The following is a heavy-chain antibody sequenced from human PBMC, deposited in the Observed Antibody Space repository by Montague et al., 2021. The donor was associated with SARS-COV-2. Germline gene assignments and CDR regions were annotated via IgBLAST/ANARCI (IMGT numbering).Heavy chain of an antibody. CDR3: ARVAPRTTTRITPIRRFDS. Sequence: SETLSLTCAVYGWSFSGYHWTWIRQPPGKGLEWIGEINYSGSTNYNPSLKSRVTIPVDTSKNQFSLKLSSVTAADTAVYYCARVAPRTTTRITPIRRFDSWGQGTPVTVSS. D-gene: IGHD3-3*01. CDR1: GWSFSGYH. CDR2: INYSGST. J-gene: IGHJ4*02. V-gene: IGHV4-34*01.